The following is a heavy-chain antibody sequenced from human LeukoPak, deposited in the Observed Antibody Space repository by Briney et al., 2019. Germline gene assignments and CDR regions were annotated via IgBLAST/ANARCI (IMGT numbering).Heavy chain of an antibody. CDR3: ARAAPLDY. V-gene: IGHV3-30*03. CDR1: GFTFSSQA. J-gene: IGHJ4*02. CDR2: ISTHGNNI. Sequence: GGSLRLSCAASGFTFSSQAMHWVRQAPGKGLEWVAVISTHGNNIEYVDSVKGRFTISRDNSKNTLYLQMNSLRPEDTAVYYCARAAPLDYWGQGTLVAVSS.